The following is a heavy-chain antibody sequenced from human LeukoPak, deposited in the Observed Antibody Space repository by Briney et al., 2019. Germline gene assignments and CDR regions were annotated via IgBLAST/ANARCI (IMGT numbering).Heavy chain of an antibody. CDR2: ISGSGGST. D-gene: IGHD4-17*01. J-gene: IGHJ4*02. V-gene: IGHV3-23*01. CDR1: GFTFSSYA. CDR3: VKDRENYGDYDY. Sequence: GGSLRLSCAASGFTFSSYAMSWVRQAPGKGLEWVPAISGSGGSTYYADSVKGRFTISRDNSKNTLYLQMNSLRAEDTAVYYCVKDRENYGDYDYWGQGTLVTVSS.